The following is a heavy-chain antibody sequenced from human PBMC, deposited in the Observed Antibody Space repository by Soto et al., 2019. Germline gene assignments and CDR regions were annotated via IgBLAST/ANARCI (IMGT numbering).Heavy chain of an antibody. V-gene: IGHV1-69*01. D-gene: IGHD3-10*01. CDR2: IMPLYAKP. J-gene: IGHJ6*02. Sequence: QVQLVQSGAEMKKPGSSVKVSCKASGGTFNTYTISWVRQVPGQGLERMGGIMPLYAKPTYAQPFLGRLTIAADEHTSTVYMELSSLRSEDTALYYCASLDNWSSGEGRIDVWGRGTAVSVSS. CDR3: ASLDNWSSGEGRIDV. CDR1: GGTFNTYT.